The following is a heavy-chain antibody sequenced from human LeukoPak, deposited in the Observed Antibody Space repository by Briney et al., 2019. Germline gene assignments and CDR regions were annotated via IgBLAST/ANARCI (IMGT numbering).Heavy chain of an antibody. J-gene: IGHJ4*02. CDR2: IRHSGGTT. Sequence: GGSLRLSCASSGFTFSSYAMSWVRQAPGKGPEWVSAIRHSGGTTYYADSVKGRFTITRDNSKNTLYLQMNSLRAEDTAVYYSLRDLLHKYYSGGSCVIAPIDCWGQGALVTVSS. V-gene: IGHV3-23*01. CDR1: GFTFSSYA. CDR3: LRDLLHKYYSGGSCVIAPIDC. D-gene: IGHD2-15*01.